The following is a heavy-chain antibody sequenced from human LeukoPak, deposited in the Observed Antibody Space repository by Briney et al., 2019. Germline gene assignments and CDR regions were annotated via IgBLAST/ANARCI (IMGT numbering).Heavy chain of an antibody. V-gene: IGHV4-59*01. CDR1: GGSISSYY. CDR2: IYYSGST. CDR3: ARGVAGYYFDY. Sequence: SETLSLTCTVSGGSISSYYWSWIRQPPGKGLEWMGYIYYSGSTNYNPSLKSRVTIAVHPSKNQFSLKLSSVTAADTAVYYCARGVAGYYFDYWGQGTLVTVSS. D-gene: IGHD6-19*01. J-gene: IGHJ4*02.